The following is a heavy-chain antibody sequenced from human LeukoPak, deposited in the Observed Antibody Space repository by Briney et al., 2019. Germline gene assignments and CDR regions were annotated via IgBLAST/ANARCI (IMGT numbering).Heavy chain of an antibody. J-gene: IGHJ6*02. CDR2: IYHSGST. CDR1: GYSISSGYY. D-gene: IGHD2-2*01. CDR3: ATPPPPIVVVPAAMKGVYYYYGMDV. Sequence: PSETLSLTCTVSGYSISSGYYWGWIRQPPGKGLEWIGSIYHSGSTYYNPSLKSRVTVSVDTSKNQFSLKLSSVTAADTAVYYCATPPPPIVVVPAAMKGVYYYYGMDVWGQGTTVTVSS. V-gene: IGHV4-38-2*02.